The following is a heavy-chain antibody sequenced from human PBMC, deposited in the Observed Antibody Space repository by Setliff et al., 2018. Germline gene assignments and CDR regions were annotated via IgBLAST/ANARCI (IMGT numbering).Heavy chain of an antibody. V-gene: IGHV4-39*07. CDR2: ILFSGDT. CDR1: GGSISGSHYS. D-gene: IGHD3-10*01. J-gene: IGHJ6*03. CDR3: ARDNRARHYMDV. Sequence: SETLSLTCSVSGGSISGSHYSWVWIRQSPGKGLEWIGGILFSGDTYYNPSLNSRVTISADTSKNQFSLNLSSVTAADTAVYYCARDNRARHYMDVWGKGTTVTVSS.